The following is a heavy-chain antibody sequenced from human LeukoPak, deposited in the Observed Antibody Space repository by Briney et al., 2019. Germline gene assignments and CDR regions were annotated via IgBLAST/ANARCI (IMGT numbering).Heavy chain of an antibody. V-gene: IGHV1-69*13. CDR2: IIPIFGTA. CDR3: ARGSDTAMAPYYYYYYYMDV. Sequence: GASVKVSCKASGGTFSSYAISWVRQAPGQGLEWMGGIIPIFGTANYAQKFQGRVTITADESTSTAYMELSSLRSEDTAVYYCARGSDTAMAPYYYYYYYMDVWGKGTTVTISS. CDR1: GGTFSSYA. J-gene: IGHJ6*03. D-gene: IGHD5-18*01.